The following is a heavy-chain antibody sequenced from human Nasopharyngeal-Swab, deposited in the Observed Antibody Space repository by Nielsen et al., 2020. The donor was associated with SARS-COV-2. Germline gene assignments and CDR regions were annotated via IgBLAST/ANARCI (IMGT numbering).Heavy chain of an antibody. Sequence: GESLKISCAASGFTFRSYAISWVRQAPGKGLEWVSVISGSDYNTYYADSVKGRFTISRENAKNSLYLQMNSLRAGDTAVYYCARERTDCSGGSCYSYGMDVWGQGTTVTVSS. CDR3: ARERTDCSGGSCYSYGMDV. CDR2: ISGSDYNT. CDR1: GFTFRSYA. D-gene: IGHD2-15*01. V-gene: IGHV3-23*01. J-gene: IGHJ6*02.